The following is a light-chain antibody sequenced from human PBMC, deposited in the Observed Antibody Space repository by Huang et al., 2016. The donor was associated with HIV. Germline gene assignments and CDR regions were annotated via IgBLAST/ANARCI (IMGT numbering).Light chain of an antibody. CDR1: QSILYNSNNKNY. CDR2: WAS. V-gene: IGKV4-1*01. CDR3: QQYHSFPRT. Sequence: DIVMTQSPDSLAVSLGERATINCKSSQSILYNSNNKNYLAWYQQKSGQPPKLLINWASTRESGVPDRFSGSGSGTDFTLTIGSLQAEDVAVYYCQQYHSFPRTFGQGTKVEIK. J-gene: IGKJ1*01.